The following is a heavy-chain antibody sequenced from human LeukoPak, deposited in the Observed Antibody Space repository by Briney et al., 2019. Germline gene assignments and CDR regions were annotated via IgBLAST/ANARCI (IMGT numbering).Heavy chain of an antibody. Sequence: SQTLSLTCAISGDSISSNSAAWNWIRQSPSRGLGWLGRTYYRSEWYKDYAVSVKSRITINPDTSKNQFSLQLNSVTPEDTAVYYCARDLGGSNWLYVDYWGQGTLVTVSS. CDR2: TYYRSEWYK. CDR3: ARDLGGSNWLYVDY. D-gene: IGHD6-13*01. CDR1: GDSISSNSAA. V-gene: IGHV6-1*01. J-gene: IGHJ4*02.